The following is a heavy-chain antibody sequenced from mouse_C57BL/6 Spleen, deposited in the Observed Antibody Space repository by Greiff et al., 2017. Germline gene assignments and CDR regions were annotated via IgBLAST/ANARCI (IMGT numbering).Heavy chain of an antibody. J-gene: IGHJ3*01. Sequence: VHVKQSGAELVKPGASVKLSCTASGFTFNDYYMHWVKQRPEKGLEWIGRIDPEDGETTYAPRFQGKATITADTSSNTAYLQLSSLTSEDTSVDYCAADGALAYWGQGTLVTVSA. V-gene: IGHV14-2*01. CDR1: GFTFNDYY. D-gene: IGHD2-3*01. CDR3: AADGALAY. CDR2: IDPEDGET.